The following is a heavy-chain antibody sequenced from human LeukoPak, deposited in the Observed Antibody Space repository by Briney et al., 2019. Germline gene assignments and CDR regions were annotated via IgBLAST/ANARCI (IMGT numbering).Heavy chain of an antibody. CDR1: GFTFSNYA. V-gene: IGHV3-30-3*01. D-gene: IGHD4-17*01. Sequence: GGSLRLSCAASGFTFSNYAMHWVRQAPGKGLEWVAVISYDGSNKYYTDSVKGRFTISRDNSKNTLYLQMNSLRSEDTAVYYCANGRTYFDYWGQGTLVTVSS. J-gene: IGHJ4*02. CDR2: ISYDGSNK. CDR3: ANGRTYFDY.